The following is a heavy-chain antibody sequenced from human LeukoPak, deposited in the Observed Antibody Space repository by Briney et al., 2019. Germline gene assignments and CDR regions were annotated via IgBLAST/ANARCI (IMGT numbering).Heavy chain of an antibody. J-gene: IGHJ6*04. D-gene: IGHD6-13*01. Sequence: GGSLRLSCAASGFTFSSYWMSWVRQAPGKGLEWVANIKQDGSEKYYVDSVKGRFTISRDNAKNSLYLQMNSLRAEDTAVYYCTRVLWSSRYGLQPMDVWGKGTTATVSS. CDR1: GFTFSSYW. V-gene: IGHV3-7*01. CDR2: IKQDGSEK. CDR3: TRVLWSSRYGLQPMDV.